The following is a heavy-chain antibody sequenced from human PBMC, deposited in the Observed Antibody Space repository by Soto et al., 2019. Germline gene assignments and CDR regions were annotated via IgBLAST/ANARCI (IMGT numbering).Heavy chain of an antibody. Sequence: SETLSLTCTVSGGSISSYYWSWIRQPPGKGLEWIGYIYYSGSTNYNPCLKSRVTISVDTSKNQFSLKLSSVTAADTAVYYCARGYDSSGYYYAYFDYWGQGTLVTVS. V-gene: IGHV4-59*01. CDR3: ARGYDSSGYYYAYFDY. J-gene: IGHJ4*02. CDR1: GGSISSYY. D-gene: IGHD3-22*01. CDR2: IYYSGST.